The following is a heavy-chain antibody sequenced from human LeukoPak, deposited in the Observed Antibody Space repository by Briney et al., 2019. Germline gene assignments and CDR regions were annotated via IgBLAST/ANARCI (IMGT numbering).Heavy chain of an antibody. D-gene: IGHD6-19*01. CDR3: ARGGTVAAYYYYYGMDV. J-gene: IGHJ6*02. Sequence: ASVKLSCKASGYTFTGYYMHWVRQAPGQGLEWMACINPNSGGTNYAQKFQGRVTMTRDTSISTAYMELSRLRSDDTAVYYCARGGTVAAYYYYYGMDVWGQGTTVTVSS. V-gene: IGHV1-2*02. CDR1: GYTFTGYY. CDR2: INPNSGGT.